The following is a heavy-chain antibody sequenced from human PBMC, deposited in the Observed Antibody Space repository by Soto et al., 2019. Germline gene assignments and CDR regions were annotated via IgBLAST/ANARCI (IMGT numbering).Heavy chain of an antibody. CDR2: IYYSGST. J-gene: IGHJ3*02. CDR1: GGSISSSSYY. D-gene: IGHD1-1*01. Sequence: SETLSLTCTVSGGSISSSSYYWGWIRQPPGKGLEWIGSIYYSGSTYYNPSLKSRVTISVDTSKNQFSLKLSSVTAADTAVYYCATGEHDAFDIWGQGTMVTVSS. CDR3: ATGEHDAFDI. V-gene: IGHV4-39*07.